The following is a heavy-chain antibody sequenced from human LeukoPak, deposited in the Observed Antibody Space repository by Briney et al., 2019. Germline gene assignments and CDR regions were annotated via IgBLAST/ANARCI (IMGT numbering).Heavy chain of an antibody. CDR1: GFTYSSHS. Sequence: GGSLRLSCAASGFTYSSHSMTWVRQAPGKGLEWVSVIGGGGRTFYADSVKGRFTISRDNSKNTLYLQMNSLRAEDTAVYYCAKGGSSWSSYWGQGTLVTVSS. D-gene: IGHD6-13*01. V-gene: IGHV3-23*01. CDR3: AKGGSSWSSY. CDR2: IGGGGRT. J-gene: IGHJ4*02.